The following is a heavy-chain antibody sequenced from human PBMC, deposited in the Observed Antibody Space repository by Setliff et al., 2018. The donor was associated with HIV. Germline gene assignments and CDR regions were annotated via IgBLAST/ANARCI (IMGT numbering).Heavy chain of an antibody. Sequence: KSGGSLRLSCTASGFIFRNAWMTWVRQAPGKGLEWVGRIKSKSDDGTADYAAAVKDRFTMSRDDSKDTLYLLMNSLKTEDTAVYFCAFYDSSGYYYSDNWGQGTLVTVSS. J-gene: IGHJ4*02. CDR1: GFIFRNAW. D-gene: IGHD3-22*01. CDR2: IKSKSDDGTA. V-gene: IGHV3-15*01. CDR3: AFYDSSGYYYSDN.